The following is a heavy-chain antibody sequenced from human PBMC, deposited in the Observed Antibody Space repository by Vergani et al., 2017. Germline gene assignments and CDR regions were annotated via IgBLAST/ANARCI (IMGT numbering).Heavy chain of an antibody. Sequence: QVQLQESGPGLVKASQTLSLTCSVSGAYVGSGGYYWSWVRQRPGMGLDWIGRIHSSGTTNYNPSLKSRVTLSVDTSKNQLSLRMTSVTAADTAVYYCARDSWTSELRGVYWFDTWGQGTLVSVSS. D-gene: IGHD3-10*01. V-gene: IGHV4-61*02. CDR1: GAYVGSGGYY. J-gene: IGHJ5*02. CDR2: IHSSGTT. CDR3: ARDSWTSELRGVYWFDT.